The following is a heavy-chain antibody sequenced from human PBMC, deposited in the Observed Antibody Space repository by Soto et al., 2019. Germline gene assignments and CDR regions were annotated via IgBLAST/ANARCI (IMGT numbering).Heavy chain of an antibody. Sequence: QVQLQESGPGLVKPSETLSLTCTVSGDSISSSYWTWIRQAPGKGLAWIGYIDDTGSTNYNPSLKSRVTLSVDPSNNQYSLKLSSVTAADTAVYYCARGVLEWLLRDSYYYYMDVWGKGTTVTVSS. CDR3: ARGVLEWLLRDSYYYYMDV. CDR2: IDDTGST. CDR1: GDSISSSY. V-gene: IGHV4-59*01. D-gene: IGHD3-3*01. J-gene: IGHJ6*03.